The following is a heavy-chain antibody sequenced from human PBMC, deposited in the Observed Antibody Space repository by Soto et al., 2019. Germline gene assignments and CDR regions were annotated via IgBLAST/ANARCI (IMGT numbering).Heavy chain of an antibody. CDR2: INAYNGNT. D-gene: IGHD5-18*01. Sequence: ASLKVSCKASGYTFTSYGISWVRQAPGQGLEWMGWINAYNGNTNYAQKLQGRVTMTTDTSTGTAYMELRSLRCDDTAVYYCARDVGYGLIDYWGQGTLVLVSS. CDR1: GYTFTSYG. J-gene: IGHJ4*02. V-gene: IGHV1-18*01. CDR3: ARDVGYGLIDY.